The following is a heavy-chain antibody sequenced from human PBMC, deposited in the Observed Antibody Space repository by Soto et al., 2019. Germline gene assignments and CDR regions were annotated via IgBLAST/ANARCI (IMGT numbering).Heavy chain of an antibody. J-gene: IGHJ4*02. D-gene: IGHD3-16*01. CDR2: INHSGST. Sequence: PSETLSLTCAVYGGSFNSYYWSWIRQSPGKGLEWIGEINHSGSTNSNPSLKSRVTVSVDMSKSQFSLKLTSLTAADTAVYYCARGHQGAFFDFWGRGTLVTVSS. V-gene: IGHV4-34*01. CDR3: ARGHQGAFFDF. CDR1: GGSFNSYY.